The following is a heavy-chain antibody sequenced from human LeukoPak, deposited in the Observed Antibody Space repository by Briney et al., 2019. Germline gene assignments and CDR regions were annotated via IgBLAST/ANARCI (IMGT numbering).Heavy chain of an antibody. D-gene: IGHD4-17*01. J-gene: IGHJ6*03. V-gene: IGHV1-18*01. CDR3: ARPRYGDVYHYYYMDV. CDR2: ISAYNGNT. CDR1: GYTFTSYG. Sequence: GASVKVSCKASGYTFTSYGISWVRQAPGQGLEWMGWISAYNGNTNYAQKLQGRVTMTTDTSTSTAYMELRSLRSDDTAVYYCARPRYGDVYHYYYMDVWGKGTTVTVSS.